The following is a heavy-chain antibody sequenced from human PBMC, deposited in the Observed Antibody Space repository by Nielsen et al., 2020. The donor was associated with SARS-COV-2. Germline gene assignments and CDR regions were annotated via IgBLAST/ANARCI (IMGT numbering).Heavy chain of an antibody. J-gene: IGHJ6*03. D-gene: IGHD1/OR15-1a*01. CDR1: GFTFSSYG. CDR2: ISYDGSNK. V-gene: IGHV3-30*18. CDR3: AKDQTENIGYYYYYYMDV. Sequence: GGSLRLSSAASGFTFSSYGMHWVRQAPGKGLEWVAVISYDGSNKYYADSVKGRFTISRDNSKNTLYLQMNSLRAEDTAVYYCAKDQTENIGYYYYYYMDVWGKGTTVTVSS.